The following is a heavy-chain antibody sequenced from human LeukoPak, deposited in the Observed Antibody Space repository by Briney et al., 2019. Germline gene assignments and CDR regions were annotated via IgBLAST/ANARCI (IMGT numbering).Heavy chain of an antibody. D-gene: IGHD4/OR15-4a*01. CDR2: INPNSGGT. J-gene: IGHJ5*02. V-gene: IGHV1-2*02. CDR3: ARGLVPPSDWFDP. Sequence: GASVKVSCKASGGTFSSYAISWVRQAPGQGLEWMGWINPNSGGTNYAQRFQGRVTMTRDTSISTAYMELSRLRSDDTAVYYCARGLVPPSDWFDPWGQGTLVTVSS. CDR1: GGTFSSYA.